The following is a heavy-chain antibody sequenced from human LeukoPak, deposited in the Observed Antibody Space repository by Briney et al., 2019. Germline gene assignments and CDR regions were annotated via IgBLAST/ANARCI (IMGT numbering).Heavy chain of an antibody. V-gene: IGHV3-53*01. J-gene: IGHJ1*01. D-gene: IGHD1-26*01. CDR2: IYSGGST. CDR1: GFTVSSNY. CDR3: ARVRWELLSGYLQH. Sequence: GGSLRLSCAASGFTVSSNYMSWVRQAPGKGLEWVSVIYSGGSTYYADSVKGRFTISRDNSKNTLYLQMNSLRAEDTAVYYCARVRWELLSGYLQHWGQGTLVTVSS.